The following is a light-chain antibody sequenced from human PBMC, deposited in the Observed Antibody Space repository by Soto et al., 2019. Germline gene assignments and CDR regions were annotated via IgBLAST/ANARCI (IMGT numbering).Light chain of an antibody. CDR1: QSLGSTY. J-gene: IGKJ1*01. CDR2: ATS. CDR3: QQYSGSLPWT. Sequence: EIVLTQSPGTLSLSPGDRATLSCRASQSLGSTYLAWFQQRPGQAPRLLIFATSTRASGVPDRFTGSRSGAEFTLTISGLVPEDFAVYYCQQYSGSLPWTFCQGTNVEI. V-gene: IGKV3-20*01.